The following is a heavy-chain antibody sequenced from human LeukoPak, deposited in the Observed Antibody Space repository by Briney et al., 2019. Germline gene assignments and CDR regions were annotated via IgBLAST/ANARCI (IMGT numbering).Heavy chain of an antibody. D-gene: IGHD7-27*01. Sequence: GGSLRLSCTASGFTFSSYSMNWVRQAPGKGLEWVSSIGSSSRSIYYADSVKGRFTISRDNAKNSLYLQMNSLRAEDTAVYFCARERTGEAFDYWGQGTLVTVSS. J-gene: IGHJ4*02. CDR1: GFTFSSYS. CDR2: IGSSSRSI. CDR3: ARERTGEAFDY. V-gene: IGHV3-21*01.